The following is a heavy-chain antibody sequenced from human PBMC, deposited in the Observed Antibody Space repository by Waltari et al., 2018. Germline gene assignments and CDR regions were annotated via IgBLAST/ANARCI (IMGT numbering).Heavy chain of an antibody. CDR1: GFTFRSYA. J-gene: IGHJ6*02. Sequence: QVQLVESGGGVVQPGRSLRLSCAASGFTFRSYAMHWVRQAPGKGLEWVAVISYDGSNKYYADSVKGRFTISRDNSKNTLYLQMNSLRAEDTAVYYCARDRDYYGMDVWGQGTTVTVSS. CDR2: ISYDGSNK. CDR3: ARDRDYYGMDV. V-gene: IGHV3-30*01.